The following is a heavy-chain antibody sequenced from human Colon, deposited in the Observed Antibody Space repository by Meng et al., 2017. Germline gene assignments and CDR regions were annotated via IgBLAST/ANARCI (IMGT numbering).Heavy chain of an antibody. V-gene: IGHV3-74*01. CDR2: INTDGTTT. CDR3: ARDLNYGSKDY. Sequence: GESLKISCVASGFTFTSRWMHWVRQVPGKGLVWVSLINTDGTTTTYADSVKGRFTISRDNAKNTLYLQMNSLRAEDTAVYYCARDLNYGSKDYWGQGTLVTGAS. D-gene: IGHD3-10*01. J-gene: IGHJ4*02. CDR1: GFTFTSRW.